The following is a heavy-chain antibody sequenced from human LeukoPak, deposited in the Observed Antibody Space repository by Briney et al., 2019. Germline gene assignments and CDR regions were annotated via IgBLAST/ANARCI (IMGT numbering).Heavy chain of an antibody. Sequence: GGSLRLSCAASGFTFSSYSMNWVRQAPGKGPEWVSYISSSSSTIYYADSVKGRFTISRDNAKNSLYLQMNSLRAEDTAVYYCARGEPNIVATDYSDYYYYYYMDVWGKGTTVTVSS. CDR2: ISSSSSTI. CDR1: GFTFSSYS. V-gene: IGHV3-48*01. CDR3: ARGEPNIVATDYSDYYYYYYMDV. D-gene: IGHD5-12*01. J-gene: IGHJ6*03.